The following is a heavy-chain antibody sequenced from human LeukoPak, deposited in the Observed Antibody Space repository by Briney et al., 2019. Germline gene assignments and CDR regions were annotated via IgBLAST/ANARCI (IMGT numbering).Heavy chain of an antibody. CDR1: GGSISSYY. V-gene: IGHV4-59*12. J-gene: IGHJ5*02. CDR2: IYYSGST. D-gene: IGHD3-22*01. CDR3: ARRELGYDSSGYWNWFDP. Sequence: SETLSLTCTVSGGSISSYYWSWIRQPPGKGLEWIGYIYYSGSTNYNPSLKSRVTISVDTSKNQFSLKLSSVTAADTAVYYCARRELGYDSSGYWNWFDPWGQGTLVTVSS.